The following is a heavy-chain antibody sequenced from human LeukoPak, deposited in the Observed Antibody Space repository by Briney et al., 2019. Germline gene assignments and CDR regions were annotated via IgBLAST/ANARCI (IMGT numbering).Heavy chain of an antibody. CDR1: GFTFSSYA. D-gene: IGHD5-24*01. J-gene: IGHJ4*02. CDR3: AKDRGFTLRDGGMFDS. V-gene: IGHV3-23*01. CDR2: ISGTDGTK. Sequence: GGSLRLSCAASGFTFSSYAVSWVRQAPGKGLEWVSGISGTDGTKYDAESVRGRFTVSRDNSKNTLYLQMSSLRAEDTAIYYCAKDRGFTLRDGGMFDSGGQGTLVTVSS.